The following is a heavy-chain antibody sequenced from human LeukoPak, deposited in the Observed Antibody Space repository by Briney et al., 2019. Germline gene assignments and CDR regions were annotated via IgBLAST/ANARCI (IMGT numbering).Heavy chain of an antibody. V-gene: IGHV1-2*02. CDR2: INPNTGGA. J-gene: IGHJ4*02. CDR3: ATDSSGYYLPLFDH. Sequence: GASVKVSCKASGYPSTYYYIHWVRQAPGQGLEWMGWINPNTGGANYAQKFQGRVTMTRDTSISTAYMELSRLRSDDTAVYYCATDSSGYYLPLFDHWGQGTPVTVSS. CDR1: GYPSTYYY. D-gene: IGHD3-22*01.